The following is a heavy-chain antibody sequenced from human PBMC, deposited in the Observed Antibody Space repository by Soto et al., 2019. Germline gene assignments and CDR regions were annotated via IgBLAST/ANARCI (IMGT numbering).Heavy chain of an antibody. Sequence: GRSLRLSCAASGFTFSSYAMHWVRQAPGKGLEWVAVISYDGSNKYYADSVKGRFTISRDNSKNTLYLQMNSLRAEDTAVYYCARVRENYDSSGYQALYYYYYGMDVWGQGTTVTVSS. CDR1: GFTFSSYA. V-gene: IGHV3-30-3*01. J-gene: IGHJ6*02. CDR2: ISYDGSNK. CDR3: ARVRENYDSSGYQALYYYYYGMDV. D-gene: IGHD3-22*01.